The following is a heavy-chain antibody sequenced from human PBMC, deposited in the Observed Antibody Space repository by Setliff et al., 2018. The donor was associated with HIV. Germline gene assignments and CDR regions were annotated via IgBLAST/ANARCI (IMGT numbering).Heavy chain of an antibody. Sequence: GGSLRLSCAASGFTFSSYSMHWVRQSPGKGLEWVSGISWNSDIIGYADSAEGRFTISRDNARNSLYLLMNRLTAEDTASYYCVKDGSVSGRNYYYMDVWGKGTTVTVSS. CDR1: GFTFSSYS. CDR2: ISWNSDII. J-gene: IGHJ6*03. CDR3: VKDGSVSGRNYYYMDV. D-gene: IGHD6-19*01. V-gene: IGHV3-9*01.